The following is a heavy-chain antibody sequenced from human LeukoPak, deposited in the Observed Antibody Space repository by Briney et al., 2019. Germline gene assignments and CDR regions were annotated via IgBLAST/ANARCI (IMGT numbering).Heavy chain of an antibody. CDR2: IYYSGNS. CDR1: GGSISSYY. D-gene: IGHD6-19*01. Sequence: SETLSLTCTVSGGSISSYYWSWIRQPPGKGLEWIGYIYYSGNSNYNPSLKSRVTISVDTSKNQFSLKLSSVTAADTAVYYCARVRYSSGWAFDYWGQGTLVTVSS. V-gene: IGHV4-59*01. J-gene: IGHJ4*02. CDR3: ARVRYSSGWAFDY.